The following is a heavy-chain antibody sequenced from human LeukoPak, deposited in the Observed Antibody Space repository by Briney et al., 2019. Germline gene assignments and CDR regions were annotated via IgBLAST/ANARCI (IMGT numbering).Heavy chain of an antibody. J-gene: IGHJ4*02. CDR3: ARGRHYDSSGHFDY. D-gene: IGHD3-22*01. V-gene: IGHV3-30-3*01. CDR1: GFTFSSYA. Sequence: GGSLRLSCAASGFTFSSYAMHWVRQAPGKELEWVAVISYDGSNKYYADSVKGRFTISRDNSKNTLYLQMNSLRAEDTAVYYCARGRHYDSSGHFDYWGQGALVTVSS. CDR2: ISYDGSNK.